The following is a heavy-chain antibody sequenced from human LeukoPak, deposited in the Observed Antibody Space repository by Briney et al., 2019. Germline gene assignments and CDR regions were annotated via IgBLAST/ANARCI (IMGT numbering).Heavy chain of an antibody. D-gene: IGHD1-26*01. CDR2: ISSSGSTI. CDR1: GFTFSSYE. J-gene: IGHJ4*02. CDR3: ARDGYSGSYGLGFDY. V-gene: IGHV3-48*03. Sequence: QPGGSLRLSCAASGFTFSSYEMNWVRQAPGKGLEWVSYISSSGSTIYYADSVKGRFTISRDNAKNSLYLQINSLSVEDTATYYCARDGYSGSYGLGFDYWGQGTLVTVSS.